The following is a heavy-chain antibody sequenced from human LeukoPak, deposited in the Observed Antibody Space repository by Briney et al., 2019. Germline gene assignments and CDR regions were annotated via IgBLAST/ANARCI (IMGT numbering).Heavy chain of an antibody. Sequence: GGSLRLSCAASGFTFSDYWMHWVRQAPGKGLVWVSRINSDGSSTSNADSVKGRFTISRDNAKNTLYLQMNSLRAEDTAVYYCARVGRAYCGGDCYLDYWGQGALVTVSS. CDR2: INSDGSST. CDR1: GFTFSDYW. D-gene: IGHD2-21*02. CDR3: ARVGRAYCGGDCYLDY. V-gene: IGHV3-74*01. J-gene: IGHJ4*02.